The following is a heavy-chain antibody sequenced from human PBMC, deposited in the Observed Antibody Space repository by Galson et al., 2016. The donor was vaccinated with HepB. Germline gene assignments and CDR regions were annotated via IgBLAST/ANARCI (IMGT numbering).Heavy chain of an antibody. V-gene: IGHV5-51*01. Sequence: QSGAEVKKPGESLKISCEGSGYKFTTYWVAWVRQMPGKGLEWMGIIYPDDSETRYGPSFQGQVTISADKSISTAYLQWSSLKASDTAMYYCARLPAYYDFSSGSLTSRGSGRYFQYWGQGTPVTVSS. CDR1: GYKFTTYW. J-gene: IGHJ1*01. CDR2: IYPDDSET. CDR3: ARLPAYYDFSSGSLTSRGSGRYFQY. D-gene: IGHD3-3*01.